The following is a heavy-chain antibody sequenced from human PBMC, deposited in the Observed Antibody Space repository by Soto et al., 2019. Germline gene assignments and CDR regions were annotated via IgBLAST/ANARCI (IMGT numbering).Heavy chain of an antibody. V-gene: IGHV1-46*01. J-gene: IGHJ4*02. Sequence: QVQLVQSGAEVKKPGASVKLSCRTSGYTFTHYYIHWVRQAPGQGLEWLAIINPASGSTNYAQDFQCRVTLTMDTYTTTVYMELSGLRAEDTAIFYCARDLAAGDHWGQGTLVTVSS. CDR2: INPASGST. CDR3: ARDLAAGDH. CDR1: GYTFTHYY. D-gene: IGHD6-13*01.